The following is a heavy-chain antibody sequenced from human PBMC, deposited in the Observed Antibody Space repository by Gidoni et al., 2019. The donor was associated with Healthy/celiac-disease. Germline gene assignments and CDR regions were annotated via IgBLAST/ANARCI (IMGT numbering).Heavy chain of an antibody. CDR1: GGSISSYY. V-gene: IGHV4-59*01. J-gene: IGHJ4*02. Sequence: QVQLQESGPGLVKPSETLSLTCPAYGGSISSYYWSWIRQPPGKGLEWIGYIYYSGSTNYNPSLKSRVTISVDTSKNQFSLKLSSVTAADTAVYYCAGGHYYGSGSYYLPFDYWGQGTLVTVSS. CDR3: AGGHYYGSGSYYLPFDY. CDR2: IYYSGST. D-gene: IGHD3-10*01.